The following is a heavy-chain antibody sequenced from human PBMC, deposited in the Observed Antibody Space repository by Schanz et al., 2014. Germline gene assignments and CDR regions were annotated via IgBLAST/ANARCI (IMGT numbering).Heavy chain of an antibody. J-gene: IGHJ4*02. Sequence: VQLVESGGGVVQPGRSLRLSCAASGFTLSSYGMHWVRQAPGKGLEWVSYIGNGGVTIYYADSVKGRFTISRDNSKNSLYLQMNSLRAEDTAVYYCARIGGSVFDYWAQGTLVTVSS. CDR1: GFTLSSYG. CDR2: IGNGGVTI. CDR3: ARIGGSVFDY. D-gene: IGHD3-10*01. V-gene: IGHV3-48*04.